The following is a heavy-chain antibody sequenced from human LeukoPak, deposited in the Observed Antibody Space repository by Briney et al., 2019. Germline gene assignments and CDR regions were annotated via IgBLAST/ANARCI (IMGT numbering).Heavy chain of an antibody. D-gene: IGHD6-13*01. J-gene: IGHJ4*02. CDR3: AKALRAAAGIV. V-gene: IGHV3-11*01. Sequence: GGSLRLSCAASGFTFSDYYMSWIRQAPGKGLEWVSYISSSGSTIYYADSVKGRFTISRDNSKNTLYLQMNSLRAEDTAVFYCAKALRAAAGIVGGQGTLVTVSS. CDR1: GFTFSDYY. CDR2: ISSSGSTI.